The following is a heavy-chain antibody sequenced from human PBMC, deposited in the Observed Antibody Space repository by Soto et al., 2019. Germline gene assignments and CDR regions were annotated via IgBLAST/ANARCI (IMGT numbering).Heavy chain of an antibody. V-gene: IGHV1-2*04. CDR3: AREPNSTTTSGAISSRHCWFHP. J-gene: IGHJ5*02. CDR1: GYTFSDHY. Sequence: QVHLVQSGAEVKKPGASVKVSCKASGYTFSDHYIHWLRQAPGHGLEWMGWINPQTGDTNFVQRFHSLVTMTRDTSVNTVYMELRSLKSDDTAVYYCAREPNSTTTSGAISSRHCWFHPCGQGTQVTVST. CDR2: INPQTGDT. D-gene: IGHD2-15*01.